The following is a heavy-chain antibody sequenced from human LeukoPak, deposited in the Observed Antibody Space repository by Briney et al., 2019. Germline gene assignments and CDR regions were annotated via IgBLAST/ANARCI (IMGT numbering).Heavy chain of an antibody. CDR2: INGDGRNI. Sequence: GGSLRLSCVASGFTFSSYWMHWVRQDPRKGLVWVSRINGDGRNINYADSVRGRFTISRDNSKNTLYLQMNSLRAEDTAVYYCAKDLLDYGDYGGYWGQGTLVTVSS. V-gene: IGHV3-74*01. D-gene: IGHD4-17*01. CDR1: GFTFSSYW. J-gene: IGHJ4*02. CDR3: AKDLLDYGDYGGY.